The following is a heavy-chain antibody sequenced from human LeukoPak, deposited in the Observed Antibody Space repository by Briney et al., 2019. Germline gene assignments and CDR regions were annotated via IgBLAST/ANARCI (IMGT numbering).Heavy chain of an antibody. D-gene: IGHD3-10*01. CDR1: GFTFSSYW. CDR2: INSDGSST. CDR3: ARDLRGPWFGELLTYYYYGMDV. Sequence: GGSLRLSCAASGFTFSSYWMHWVRQAPGKGLVWVSRINSDGSSTSYADSVKGRFTVSRDNAKNTLYLQMNSLRAEDTAVYYCARDLRGPWFGELLTYYYYGMDVWGQGTTVTVSS. J-gene: IGHJ6*02. V-gene: IGHV3-74*01.